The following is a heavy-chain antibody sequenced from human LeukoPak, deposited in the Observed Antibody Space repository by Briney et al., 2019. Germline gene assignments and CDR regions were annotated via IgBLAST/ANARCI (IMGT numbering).Heavy chain of an antibody. CDR3: ASTERCSTTCPLDY. V-gene: IGHV4-34*01. Sequence: SETLSLTCAVYGGSFRGYYWSWIRQPPGKGLEWIGEINHSGSTNYNPSLKSRVTISLDTSMKKFTLKLNSVTAADTAVYYCASTERCSTTCPLDYWGQGTLVTVSS. D-gene: IGHD2-2*01. CDR2: INHSGST. CDR1: GGSFRGYY. J-gene: IGHJ4*02.